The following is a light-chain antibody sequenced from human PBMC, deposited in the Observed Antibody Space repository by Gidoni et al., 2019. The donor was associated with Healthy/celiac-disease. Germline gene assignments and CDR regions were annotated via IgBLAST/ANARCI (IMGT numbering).Light chain of an antibody. CDR2: AAS. Sequence: DIQMTQSPSSLSSSVGDRVTITCRASQSISSFLNRYQQNPGKATKLLIYAASSLQSGVPSRFSGSGSGTHFSLTISSLQPEDFATYYCQQSYSTPTCGQGTKLEIK. CDR3: QQSYSTPT. J-gene: IGKJ2*01. CDR1: QSISSF. V-gene: IGKV1-39*01.